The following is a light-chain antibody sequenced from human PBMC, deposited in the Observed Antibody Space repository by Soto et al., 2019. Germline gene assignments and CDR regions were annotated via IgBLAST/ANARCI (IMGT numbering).Light chain of an antibody. CDR2: DAS. J-gene: IGKJ5*01. CDR1: QTISTW. CDR3: QQSETYPLT. V-gene: IGKV1-5*01. Sequence: DIQMTPSPSTPSSSVGDRVTITCPASQTISTWLAWYQHKPGKAPNLLIYDASTLMSGVPSRFSGSGSGTEFTLTISSLQPGDFATYYCQQSETYPLTFGQGTRLEIK.